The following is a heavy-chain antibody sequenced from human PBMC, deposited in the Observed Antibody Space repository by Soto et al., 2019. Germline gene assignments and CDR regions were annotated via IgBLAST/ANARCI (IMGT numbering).Heavy chain of an antibody. CDR1: GGSISRGGYY. V-gene: IGHV4-31*03. CDR2: IYYSGST. CDR3: AIQITIFGVVTYPVWFDP. Sequence: SETLSLTCTVSGGSISRGGYYWSWIRQHPGKGLEWIGYIYYSGSTYYNPSLKSRVTISVDTSKNQFSLKLSSVTAADTAVYYCAIQITIFGVVTYPVWFDPWGQGTLVTVS. J-gene: IGHJ5*02. D-gene: IGHD3-3*01.